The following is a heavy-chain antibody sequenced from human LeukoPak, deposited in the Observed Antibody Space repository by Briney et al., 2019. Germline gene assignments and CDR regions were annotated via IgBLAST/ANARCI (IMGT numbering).Heavy chain of an antibody. D-gene: IGHD3-22*01. V-gene: IGHV4-39*01. CDR3: ARHISRVMIVSF. Sequence: SETLSLTCTVSGGSISSSSYYWGWILQPPGKGLEWIGSIYYSGSTYYNPSLKSRVTISVDTSKNQFSLKLSSVTAADTAVYYCARHISRVMIVSFWGQGTLVTVSS. J-gene: IGHJ4*02. CDR1: GGSISSSSYY. CDR2: IYYSGST.